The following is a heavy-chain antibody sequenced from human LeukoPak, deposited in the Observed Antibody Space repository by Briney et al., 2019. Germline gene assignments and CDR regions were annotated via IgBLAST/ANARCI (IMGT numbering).Heavy chain of an antibody. CDR1: GGSFSGYY. V-gene: IGHV4-34*01. Sequence: ASETLSLTCAVYGGSFSGYYWSWIRQPPGKGLEWIGEINHSGSTNYNPSLKSRVTISVDTSKNQFSLKLSSVTAADTAVYYCARGLSSSWIGAYWGQGTLVTVSS. J-gene: IGHJ4*02. CDR3: ARGLSSSWIGAY. CDR2: INHSGST. D-gene: IGHD6-13*01.